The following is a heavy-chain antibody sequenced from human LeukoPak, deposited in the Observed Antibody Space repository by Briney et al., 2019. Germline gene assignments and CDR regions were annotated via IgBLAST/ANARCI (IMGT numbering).Heavy chain of an antibody. CDR1: GYSISSGYY. CDR2: IYHSGNT. J-gene: IGHJ4*02. Sequence: SETLSLTCTVSGYSISSGYYWGWIRQPPGKGLEWIGSIYHSGNTYYNPSLKSRGTISVDTSKNQFSLKLNSVTAADTAVYFCARPLWQEVGYWGQGPLVTVSS. CDR3: ARPLWQEVGY. V-gene: IGHV4-38-2*02. D-gene: IGHD2-21*01.